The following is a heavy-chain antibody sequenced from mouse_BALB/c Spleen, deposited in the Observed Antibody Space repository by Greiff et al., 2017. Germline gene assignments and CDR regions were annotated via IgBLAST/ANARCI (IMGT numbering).Heavy chain of an antibody. D-gene: IGHD3-3*01. CDR2: IWTGGGT. V-gene: IGHV2-9-2*01. CDR3: VRGSREAWFAY. J-gene: IGHJ3*01. CDR1: GFSLTSYD. Sequence: LVESGPGLVAPSQSLSITCTVSGFSLTSYDISWIRQPPGKGLEWLGVIWTGGGTNYNSAFMSRLSISKDNSKSQVFLKMNSLQTDDTAIYYCVRGSREAWFAYWGQGTLVTVSA.